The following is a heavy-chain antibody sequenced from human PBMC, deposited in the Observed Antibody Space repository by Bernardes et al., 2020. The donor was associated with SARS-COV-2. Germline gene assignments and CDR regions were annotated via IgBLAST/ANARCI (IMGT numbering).Heavy chain of an antibody. V-gene: IGHV3-30*18. Sequence: GGSLRLSCAASGFTFSFYGMHWVRQAPGKGLEWVAVISYDGSNKYYADSVKGRFTISRDNSKNTLYLQMNSLRAEDTAVYYCAKDADIVVVPAAIPVDYYYYGMDVWGQGTTVTVSS. D-gene: IGHD2-2*02. CDR3: AKDADIVVVPAAIPVDYYYYGMDV. CDR1: GFTFSFYG. CDR2: ISYDGSNK. J-gene: IGHJ6*02.